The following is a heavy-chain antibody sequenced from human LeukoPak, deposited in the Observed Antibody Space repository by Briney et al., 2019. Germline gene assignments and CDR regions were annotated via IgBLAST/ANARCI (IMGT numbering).Heavy chain of an antibody. D-gene: IGHD6-19*01. CDR3: ARAYKDRSLAGKKEFFQH. J-gene: IGHJ1*01. V-gene: IGHV3-9*01. Sequence: SLRLSCAASGFTFDNYAMNWVRQVPGKGLEWISLISWNSGTIGYADSVKGRFTISRDNANNFLYLQTNSLRAEDTALYYCARAYKDRSLAGKKEFFQHWGQGTLVTVSS. CDR1: GFTFDNYA. CDR2: ISWNSGTI.